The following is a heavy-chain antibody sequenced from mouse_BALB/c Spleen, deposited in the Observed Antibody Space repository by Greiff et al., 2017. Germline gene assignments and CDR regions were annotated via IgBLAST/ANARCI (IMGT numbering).Heavy chain of an antibody. CDR2: IFPGSGNT. V-gene: IGHV1-66*01. J-gene: IGHJ4*01. CDR3: ARGGTDYAMDY. CDR1: GYSFTSYY. D-gene: IGHD2-14*01. Sequence: QGQLQQSGPELVKPGASVKISCKASGYSFTSYYIHWVKQRPGQGLEWIGWIFPGSGNTKYNEKFKGKATLTADTSSSTAYMQLSSLTSEDSAVYFCARGGTDYAMDYWGQGTSVTVSS.